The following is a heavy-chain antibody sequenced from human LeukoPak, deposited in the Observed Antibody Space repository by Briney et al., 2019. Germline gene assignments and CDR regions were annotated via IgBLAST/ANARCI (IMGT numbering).Heavy chain of an antibody. CDR3: ARGLLRPYYYYAMDV. J-gene: IGHJ6*02. CDR2: INHSGST. CDR1: GGSFSGYY. V-gene: IGHV4-34*01. Sequence: SETLSLTCAVYGGSFSGYYWSWIRQPPGKGLEWIGEINHSGSTDYNPSLKSRVTISVDTSKNQFSLKLSSVTAADTAVYYCARGLLRPYYYYAMDVWGQGTTVTVSS. D-gene: IGHD3-3*01.